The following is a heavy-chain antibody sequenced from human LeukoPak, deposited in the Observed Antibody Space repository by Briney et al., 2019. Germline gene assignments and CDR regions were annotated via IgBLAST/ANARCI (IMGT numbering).Heavy chain of an antibody. CDR3: ARVRNYYDSSGLDAFDI. Sequence: GGSLRLSCAASGFTFSSYSMNWVRQAPGKGLEWVSYISSSSSTIYYADSVKGRFTISRDNAKNSLYLQMNSLRAEDTAVYYCARVRNYYDSSGLDAFDIWGQGTMVTVSS. CDR1: GFTFSSYS. J-gene: IGHJ3*02. D-gene: IGHD3-22*01. V-gene: IGHV3-48*04. CDR2: ISSSSSTI.